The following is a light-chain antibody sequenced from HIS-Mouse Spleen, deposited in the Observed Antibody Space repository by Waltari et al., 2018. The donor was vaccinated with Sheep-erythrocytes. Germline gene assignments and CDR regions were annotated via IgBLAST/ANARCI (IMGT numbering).Light chain of an antibody. CDR1: KWGDKY. Sequence: SYELTQPPSVPVSPGQTASITCSGDKWGDKYASRYHQQTGHSPVLVIYQASKRPSGIPGRFSGSNSGNTATLTIIGTQAMDEADYYCQAWDSSTVVFGGGTKLTVL. J-gene: IGLJ2*01. V-gene: IGLV3-1*01. CDR3: QAWDSSTVV. CDR2: QAS.